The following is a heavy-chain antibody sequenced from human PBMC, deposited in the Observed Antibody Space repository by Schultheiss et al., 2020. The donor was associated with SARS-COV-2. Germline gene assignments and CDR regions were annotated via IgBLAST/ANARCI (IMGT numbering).Heavy chain of an antibody. CDR2: INHSGST. CDR3: ARDSGWLSALF. D-gene: IGHD6-19*01. CDR1: GGSISSINW. V-gene: IGHV4-4*02. J-gene: IGHJ4*02. Sequence: SETLSLTCAVSGGSISSINWWNWVRQSPGKGLEWIGEINHSGSTNYNPSLKSRVTISVDTSKNQFSLKLNSVTAADTAVYYCARDSGWLSALFWGQGTLVTVSS.